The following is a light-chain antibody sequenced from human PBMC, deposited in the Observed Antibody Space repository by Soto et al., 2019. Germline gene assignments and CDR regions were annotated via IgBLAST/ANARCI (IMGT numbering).Light chain of an antibody. CDR1: SSDVGSYNL. V-gene: IGLV2-23*01. J-gene: IGLJ2*01. CDR3: CSYAGSDVV. Sequence: QSALTQPASVSGSPGQSITISCTGTSSDVGSYNLVSWYQQHPGKAPKLMIYEGSKRPSGVSIRFSGSKSGNTASLTISGLQAEDEADYYCCSYAGSDVVFGGGTKLTVL. CDR2: EGS.